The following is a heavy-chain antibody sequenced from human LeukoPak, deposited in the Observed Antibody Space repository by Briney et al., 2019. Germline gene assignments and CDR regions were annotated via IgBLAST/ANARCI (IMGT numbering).Heavy chain of an antibody. CDR3: ARLITVTTPNFDY. D-gene: IGHD4-17*01. CDR1: GGSFSGYY. Sequence: PSETLSLTCAVYGGSFSGYYWSWIRQPPGKGLEWIGEINHSGSTNYNPSLKSRVTISVDTSKNQFSLKLSSVTAADTAVYYCARLITVTTPNFDYWGQGTLVTVSS. CDR2: INHSGST. V-gene: IGHV4-34*01. J-gene: IGHJ4*02.